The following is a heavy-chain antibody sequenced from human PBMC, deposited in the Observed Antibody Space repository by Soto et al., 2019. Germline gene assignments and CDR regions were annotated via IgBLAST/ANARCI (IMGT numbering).Heavy chain of an antibody. D-gene: IGHD3-3*01. Sequence: PGGSLRLSCAASGFTLSSYWMRWVRQAPGKGLEWVANIKQDGSVKYYVDSVKGRFTISRDNAKNSLYLQMNSLRAEDTAVYYCVRDVRYVFWRDTHLRSADPSGQRTLGTGS. V-gene: IGHV3-7*01. J-gene: IGHJ5*02. CDR1: GFTLSSYW. CDR3: VRDVRYVFWRDTHLRSADP. CDR2: IKQDGSVK.